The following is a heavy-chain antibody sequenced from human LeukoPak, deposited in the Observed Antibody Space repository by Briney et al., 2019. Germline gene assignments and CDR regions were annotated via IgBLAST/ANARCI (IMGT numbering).Heavy chain of an antibody. CDR1: GFTFSTYA. V-gene: IGHV3-7*05. CDR2: INEDGREK. J-gene: IGHJ4*02. D-gene: IGHD6-13*01. Sequence: GGSLRLSCAASGFTFSTYAMSWVRQAPGKGLDWVANINEDGREKYYVDSVKGRFSISRDNAKNSLYLQMIGLRAEDTAVYYCARGGAPGTADYWGQGTLVTVSS. CDR3: ARGGAPGTADY.